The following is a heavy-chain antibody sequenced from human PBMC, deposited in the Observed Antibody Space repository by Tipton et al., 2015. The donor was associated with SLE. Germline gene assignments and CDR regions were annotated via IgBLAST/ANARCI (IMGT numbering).Heavy chain of an antibody. Sequence: TLSLTCTVSGGSVSSGSYYWSWIRQPPGKGLEWIGFIYYSGSTYYNPSLKSRVTISVDTSKNQFSLKLSSVTAADTAVYYCATVIGGYSGYDNDYWGQGTLVTVSS. CDR2: IYYSGST. D-gene: IGHD5-12*01. CDR3: ATVIGGYSGYDNDY. J-gene: IGHJ4*02. CDR1: GGSVSSGSYY. V-gene: IGHV4-31*03.